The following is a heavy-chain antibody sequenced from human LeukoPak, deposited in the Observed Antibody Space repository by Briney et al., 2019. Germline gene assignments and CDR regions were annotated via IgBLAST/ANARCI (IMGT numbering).Heavy chain of an antibody. J-gene: IGHJ2*01. CDR2: IYNSGST. D-gene: IGHD4-17*01. CDR1: GGSIINYY. Sequence: PSETLSLTCTLSGGSIINYYWSWIRKSPGKGLEWIAYIYNSGSTNYNPSLKSRVTISVDTSKNQFSLKLSSVTAADTAVYYCARREVTTSWYFDLWGRGTLVTVSS. V-gene: IGHV4-59*08. CDR3: ARREVTTSWYFDL.